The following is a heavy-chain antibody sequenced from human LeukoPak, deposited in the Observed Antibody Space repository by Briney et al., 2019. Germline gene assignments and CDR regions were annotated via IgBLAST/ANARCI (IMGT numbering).Heavy chain of an antibody. V-gene: IGHV3-30*02. Sequence: GGSLRLSCAASGFTFSSYGMHWVRQAPGKGLERVAFIRYDGSNKYYADSVKGRFTISRDNSKNTLYLQMNSLRAEDTAVYYCAKGALVVVVAAYFDYWGQGTLVTVSS. CDR2: IRYDGSNK. D-gene: IGHD2-15*01. CDR1: GFTFSSYG. J-gene: IGHJ4*02. CDR3: AKGALVVVVAAYFDY.